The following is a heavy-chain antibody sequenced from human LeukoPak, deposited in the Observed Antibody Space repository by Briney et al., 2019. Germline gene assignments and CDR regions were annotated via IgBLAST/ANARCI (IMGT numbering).Heavy chain of an antibody. D-gene: IGHD5-24*01. Sequence: GASVKVSCKASGYTFTSYYMHWVRQAPGQGLEWMGIINPSGGSTSYAQKFQGRVTMTRDTSISTAYVELSSLRSDDTAVYFCARGYNEDYYYYGLDVWGQGTTVTVSS. V-gene: IGHV1-46*01. CDR3: ARGYNEDYYYYGLDV. CDR1: GYTFTSYY. CDR2: INPSGGST. J-gene: IGHJ6*02.